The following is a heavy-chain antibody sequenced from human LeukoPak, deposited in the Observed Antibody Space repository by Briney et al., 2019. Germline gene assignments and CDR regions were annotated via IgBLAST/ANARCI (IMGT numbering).Heavy chain of an antibody. Sequence: ASVKVCCKASGYTFTSYYMHWVRQAPGQGLEWMGIINPSGGSTSYAQKFQGRVTMTRDTSTSTVYMELSSLRSEDTAVYYCARGEVYDILTGYYLPDYWGQGTLVTVSS. V-gene: IGHV1-46*01. CDR1: GYTFTSYY. CDR2: INPSGGST. CDR3: ARGEVYDILTGYYLPDY. J-gene: IGHJ4*02. D-gene: IGHD3-9*01.